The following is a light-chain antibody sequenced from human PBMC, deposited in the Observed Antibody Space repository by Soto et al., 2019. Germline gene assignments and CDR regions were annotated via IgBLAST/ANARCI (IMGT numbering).Light chain of an antibody. CDR1: QGISSW. CDR2: SAS. J-gene: IGKJ4*01. CDR3: QQADSFPVT. V-gene: IGKV1-12*01. Sequence: DIQMTQSPSSLSASIGDRVTITCRASQGISSWLAWYQQKPGKGPKLLIHSASTLQSGVPSRFSGRGSGTDFSLTISSLQPEDFATYYCQQADSFPVTFGGGTKVEIK.